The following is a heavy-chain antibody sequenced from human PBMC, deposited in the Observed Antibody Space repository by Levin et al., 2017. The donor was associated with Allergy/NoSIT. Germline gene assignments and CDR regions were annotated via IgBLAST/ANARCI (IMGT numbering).Heavy chain of an antibody. J-gene: IGHJ4*02. D-gene: IGHD6-13*01. V-gene: IGHV3-11*01. CDR3: ARVSQTVAAGIFDY. Sequence: GGSLRLSCAASGFTFSDYFMSWIRQAPGKGPEWIAHISNRATDLYYADSVKGRFTVSRDNAKESLYLHLSSLRAEDTAVYYCARVSQTVAAGIFDYWGQGTLVTVSS. CDR1: GFTFSDYF. CDR2: ISNRATDL.